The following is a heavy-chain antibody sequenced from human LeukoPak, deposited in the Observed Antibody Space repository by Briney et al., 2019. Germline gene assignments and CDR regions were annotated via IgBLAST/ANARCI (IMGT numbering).Heavy chain of an antibody. V-gene: IGHV3-74*01. CDR2: INSDDSII. Sequence: GGSLRVSCAAPGFTFSTYWMHWVRQAPGEGRGWVSRINSDDSIINYADSVKGRFTISRDNSKNTLYLQMNSLRAEDTAVYYCAKSLHCSGGSCYFNYWGQGTLVTVSS. J-gene: IGHJ4*02. CDR1: GFTFSTYW. CDR3: AKSLHCSGGSCYFNY. D-gene: IGHD2-15*01.